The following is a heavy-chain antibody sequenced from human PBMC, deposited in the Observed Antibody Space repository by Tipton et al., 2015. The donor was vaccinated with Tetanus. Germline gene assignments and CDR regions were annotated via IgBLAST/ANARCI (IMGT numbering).Heavy chain of an antibody. D-gene: IGHD3-16*01. CDR1: GFTFSDYG. CDR3: VRREVIVTFGFDV. V-gene: IGHV3-23*01. J-gene: IGHJ3*01. Sequence: SLRLSCAASGFTFSDYGMSWVRQAPGKGLEWVSSISGSGVQTNYADSVKGRFTVSRDNSTNTLYLQMNNLRAEDTAVYFCVRREVIVTFGFDVWGQGTRVNVSS. CDR2: ISGSGVQT.